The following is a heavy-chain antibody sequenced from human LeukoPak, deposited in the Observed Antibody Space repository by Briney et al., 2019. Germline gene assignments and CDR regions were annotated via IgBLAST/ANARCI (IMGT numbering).Heavy chain of an antibody. Sequence: TGGSLRLSCAASEFAFSSYSMKWFRQAPGKGLEWVASITSGSKYIFYADSVRGRFTISRDNAENSLFLHMKSLRADDTAVYYCARDEETVAGLNGFDLWGQGTLVTVSS. CDR2: ITSGSKYI. CDR3: ARDEETVAGLNGFDL. D-gene: IGHD6-19*01. V-gene: IGHV3-21*01. J-gene: IGHJ4*02. CDR1: EFAFSSYS.